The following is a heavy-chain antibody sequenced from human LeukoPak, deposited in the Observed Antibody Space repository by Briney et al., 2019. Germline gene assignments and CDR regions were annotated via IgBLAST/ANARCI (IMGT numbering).Heavy chain of an antibody. CDR2: ISSSGTTI. CDR3: AKSSRPVTAMAFFDY. V-gene: IGHV3-11*01. D-gene: IGHD5-18*01. J-gene: IGHJ4*02. CDR1: GFTFSDYY. Sequence: GGSLRLSCAASGFTFSDYYMSWIRQAPGKGLEWVSYISSSGTTIYYADSVKGRFTISRDNSKNTVYLQMKSLRAEDTAVYYCAKSSRPVTAMAFFDYWGQGTLVTVSS.